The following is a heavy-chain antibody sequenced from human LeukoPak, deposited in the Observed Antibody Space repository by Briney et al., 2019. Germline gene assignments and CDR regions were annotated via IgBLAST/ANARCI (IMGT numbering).Heavy chain of an antibody. D-gene: IGHD6-6*01. Sequence: SETLSLTCTVSGYSISSGYYWGWIRQPPGKGLEWIGSIYHSGSTYYNPSLKSRVTISVDTSKNQFSLKLSSVTAADTAVYYCARLEYSLTHHWYFDLWGRGTLVTVSS. CDR1: GYSISSGYY. V-gene: IGHV4-38-2*02. J-gene: IGHJ2*01. CDR2: IYHSGST. CDR3: ARLEYSLTHHWYFDL.